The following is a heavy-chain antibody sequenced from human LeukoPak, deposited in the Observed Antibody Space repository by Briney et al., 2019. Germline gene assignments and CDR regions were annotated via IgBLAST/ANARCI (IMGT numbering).Heavy chain of an antibody. CDR3: AGRLWRRDGYNLSAFDI. CDR2: IYYSGST. J-gene: IGHJ3*02. V-gene: IGHV4-59*01. D-gene: IGHD5-24*01. CDR1: GGSISSYY. Sequence: SETLSLTCTVSGGSISSYYWNWIRQPPGKGLEWIGYIYYSGSTNYNPSLKSRVTISVDTSKNQFSLKLSSVTAANTAVYYCAGRLWRRDGYNLSAFDIWGQGTMVTVSS.